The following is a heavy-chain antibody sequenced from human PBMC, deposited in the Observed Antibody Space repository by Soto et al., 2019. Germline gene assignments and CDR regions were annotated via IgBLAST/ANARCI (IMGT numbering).Heavy chain of an antibody. D-gene: IGHD4-17*01. CDR1: GYIFTNYD. Sequence: QVQLVQSGAEVKKPGASVKVSCKASGYIFTNYDINWVRQAPGQGLEYLGWINPNSGNTGYVQKFKGRVTMTRNTSINTAYMELNGLRSEDTAVYYCARGMKYGEYSRWFDPWGQGTLVTVSS. J-gene: IGHJ5*02. CDR2: INPNSGNT. CDR3: ARGMKYGEYSRWFDP. V-gene: IGHV1-8*01.